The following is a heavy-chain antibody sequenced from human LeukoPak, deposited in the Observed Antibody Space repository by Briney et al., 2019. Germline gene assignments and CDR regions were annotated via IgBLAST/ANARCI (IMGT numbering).Heavy chain of an antibody. CDR3: ARGLGRRPGNWFDP. D-gene: IGHD3-16*01. J-gene: IGHJ5*02. CDR1: GGSFSGYY. V-gene: IGHV4-34*01. CDR2: INHSGST. Sequence: SETLSLTCAVYGGSFSGYYWSWIRQPPGKGLEWIGEINHSGSTNCNPSLKSRVTISVDTSKNQFSLKLSSVTAADTAGYYCARGLGRRPGNWFDPWGQGTLVTVSS.